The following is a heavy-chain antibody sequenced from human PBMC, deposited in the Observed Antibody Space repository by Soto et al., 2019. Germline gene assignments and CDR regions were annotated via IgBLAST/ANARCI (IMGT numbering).Heavy chain of an antibody. D-gene: IGHD5-18*01. J-gene: IGHJ6*02. V-gene: IGHV4-4*02. Sequence: SETQSLTCAVSGGSISSSNWWSWVRQPPGKGLEWIGEIYHSGSTNYNPSLKSRVTISVDKSKNQFSLKLSSVTAADTAVYYCATSSARTETAMVTVFGYYYYGMDVWGQGTTVTVSS. CDR3: ATSSARTETAMVTVFGYYYYGMDV. CDR2: IYHSGST. CDR1: GGSISSSNW.